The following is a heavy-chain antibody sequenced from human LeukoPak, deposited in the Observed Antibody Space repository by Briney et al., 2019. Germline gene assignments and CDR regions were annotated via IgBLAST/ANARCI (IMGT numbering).Heavy chain of an antibody. CDR2: INPNSGGT. CDR3: AREKPSITMVRGDIFDY. D-gene: IGHD3-10*01. J-gene: IGHJ4*02. V-gene: IGHV1-2*02. CDR1: GYTFTGYY. Sequence: ASVKASCKASGYTFTGYYMHWVRQAPGQGLEWMGWINPNSGGTNYAQKFQGRVTMTRDTSISTAYMELSRLRSDDTAVYYCAREKPSITMVRGDIFDYWGQGTLVTVSS.